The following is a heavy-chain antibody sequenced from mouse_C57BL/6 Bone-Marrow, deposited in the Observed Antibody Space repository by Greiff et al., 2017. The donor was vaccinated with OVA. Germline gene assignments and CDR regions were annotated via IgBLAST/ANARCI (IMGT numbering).Heavy chain of an antibody. D-gene: IGHD1-1*01. CDR2: IHPNSGST. Sequence: QVQLQQPGAELVKPGASVKLSCKASGYTFTSYWMHWVKQRPGQGLEWIGMIHPNSGSTNYNEKFKRKATLPVDKSSSTAYRHLSSLTSEDSAVYYCARIPVYYYGSSNHFDFWVQGTTLTVSS. V-gene: IGHV1-64*01. CDR1: GYTFTSYW. CDR3: ARIPVYYYGSSNHFDF. J-gene: IGHJ2*01.